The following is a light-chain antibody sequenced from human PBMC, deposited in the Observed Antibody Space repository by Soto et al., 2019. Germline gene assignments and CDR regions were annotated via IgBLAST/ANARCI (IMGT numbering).Light chain of an antibody. Sequence: EIVLTQSPGTLSLSPGERGTLSCRASQSVSKNYLAWYQQKPGQAPRLLIYGASSRATGIPDMFSGSGSGTDFTLTISRLEPEDFAVYSCQQYASSPLTFGGGTKVEIK. V-gene: IGKV3-20*01. CDR1: QSVSKNY. CDR2: GAS. CDR3: QQYASSPLT. J-gene: IGKJ4*01.